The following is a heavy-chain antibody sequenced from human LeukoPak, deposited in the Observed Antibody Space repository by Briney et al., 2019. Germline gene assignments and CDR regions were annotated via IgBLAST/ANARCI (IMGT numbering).Heavy chain of an antibody. D-gene: IGHD6-19*01. CDR1: GYSISSGYY. CDR3: ARAPYSSGWWFDP. CDR2: IYHSGST. V-gene: IGHV4-38-2*02. Sequence: SSETLSLTCTVSGYSISSGYYWGWIRQPPGKGLEWIGSIYHSGSTYYNPSLKSRVTISVDTSKNQFSLKLSSVTAADTAVYYCARAPYSSGWWFDPWGQGTLVTVSS. J-gene: IGHJ5*02.